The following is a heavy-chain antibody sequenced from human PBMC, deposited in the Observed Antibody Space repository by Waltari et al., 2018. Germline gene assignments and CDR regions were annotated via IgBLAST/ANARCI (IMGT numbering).Heavy chain of an antibody. CDR1: GHTLTELS. CDR2: FEPEENEA. D-gene: IGHD1-26*01. V-gene: IGHV1-24*01. CDR3: ATESPSVTVGFDF. Sequence: QVHLEQSGAEVKKPGASVKVSCKLSGHTLTELSIHWVRQAPGKGLEWMGGFEPEENEALYAQTFQRRVTITEDTSIETAYMELSSLRSDDTALYYCATESPSVTVGFDFWGQGTLVTVSS. J-gene: IGHJ4*02.